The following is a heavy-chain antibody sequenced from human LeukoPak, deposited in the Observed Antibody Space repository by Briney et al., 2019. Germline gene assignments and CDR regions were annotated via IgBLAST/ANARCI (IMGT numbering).Heavy chain of an antibody. J-gene: IGHJ3*02. D-gene: IGHD4-17*01. CDR3: ARGSAFTYGDFYSRTGAFDI. V-gene: IGHV1-8*01. CDR2: MNPNSGNT. CDR1: GYTFTSYD. Sequence: GASVKVSCKASGYTFTSYDINWVRQATGQGLEWMGWMNPNSGNTGYAQKFQGRVTMTRNTSISTAYMELSSLRSEDTAVYYCARGSAFTYGDFYSRTGAFDIWGQGTMATVSS.